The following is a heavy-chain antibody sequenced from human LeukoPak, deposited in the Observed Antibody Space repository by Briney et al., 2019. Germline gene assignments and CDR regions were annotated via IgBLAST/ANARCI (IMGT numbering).Heavy chain of an antibody. CDR3: ATVLHYTSCYRD. J-gene: IGHJ4*02. CDR1: GYTLTELS. V-gene: IGHV1-24*01. D-gene: IGHD2-2*01. Sequence: ASVKVSCKVSGYTLTELSMHWVRQAPGKGLEWMGGFDPDDGETIYAQKFQGRVTMTEDTSTDTAYMELSSLRSEDTAVYYCATVLHYTSCYRDWGQGTLVTVSS. CDR2: FDPDDGET.